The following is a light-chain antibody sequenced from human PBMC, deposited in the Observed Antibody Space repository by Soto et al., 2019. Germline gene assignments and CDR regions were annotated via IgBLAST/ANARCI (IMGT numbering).Light chain of an antibody. CDR3: GAWDSSLSVRV. CDR1: SSNIDKNY. J-gene: IGLJ3*02. V-gene: IGLV1-51*01. CDR2: DNN. Sequence: QSVLTQPPSVSAAPGQKVTISCSGSSSNIDKNYVSWYQQLPGTAPKLLIFDNNKRASGIPDRFSGSKSGTSATLGITGLQTGDEADYYCGAWDSSLSVRVFGGGTKVTVL.